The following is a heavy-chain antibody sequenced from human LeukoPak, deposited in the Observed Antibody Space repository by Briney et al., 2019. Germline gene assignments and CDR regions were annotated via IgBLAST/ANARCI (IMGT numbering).Heavy chain of an antibody. Sequence: GGSLRLSCAASGFTFSRYDIHWVRKAPGKGLEWVAFIRYDGSNKYYADSVKGRFTISRDNSNNTLSLQMNSLRAEDTAVYYCALIYADCPWGQGTLVTVSS. V-gene: IGHV3-30*02. J-gene: IGHJ5*02. CDR2: IRYDGSNK. CDR3: ALIYADCP. D-gene: IGHD4-17*01. CDR1: GFTFSRYD.